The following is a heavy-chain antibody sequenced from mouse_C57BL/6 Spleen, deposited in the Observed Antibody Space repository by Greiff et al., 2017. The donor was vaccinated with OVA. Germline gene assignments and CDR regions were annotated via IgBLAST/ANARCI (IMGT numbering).Heavy chain of an antibody. CDR1: GFNIKNTY. J-gene: IGHJ4*01. D-gene: IGHD2-5*01. CDR2: IDPANGNT. CDR3: ARADSNYVGNYAMDY. V-gene: IGHV14-3*01. Sequence: EVKLQQSVAELVRPGASVKLSCTATGFNIKNTYMHWVKQRPEQGLEWIGRIDPANGNTKYAPKFQGKATLTADTASTTAYLRLSIRTSEDTAIYYCARADSNYVGNYAMDYWGQGTSVTVSS.